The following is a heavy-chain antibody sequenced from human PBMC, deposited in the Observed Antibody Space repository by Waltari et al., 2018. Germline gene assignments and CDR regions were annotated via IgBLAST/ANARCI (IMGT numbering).Heavy chain of an antibody. Sequence: QVQLQQWGAGLLKPSEALSLTCAVYGGSFSGSYWSWIRQPPGKGLEWIGEINHSGSTNYNPSLKSRVTISVDTSKNQFSLKLSSVTAADTAVYYCARVPYYDFWSGYYTNYYMDVWGKGTTVTISS. CDR3: ARVPYYDFWSGYYTNYYMDV. D-gene: IGHD3-3*01. CDR1: GGSFSGSY. J-gene: IGHJ6*03. CDR2: INHSGST. V-gene: IGHV4-34*01.